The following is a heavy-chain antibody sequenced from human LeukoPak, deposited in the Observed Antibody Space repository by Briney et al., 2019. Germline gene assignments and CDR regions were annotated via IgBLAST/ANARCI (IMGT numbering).Heavy chain of an antibody. CDR3: ARGLPGYCSRTSCYGAFDI. CDR1: GFSLVSYA. CDR2: ISGGGDFI. V-gene: IGHV3-23*01. Sequence: GGSLRLSCVASGFSLVSYAMSWVRQAPGKGLEWVSVISGGGDFINYADSAKGRFTISRDNSKNTLYLQMSSLRAEDTAVYYCARGLPGYCSRTSCYGAFDIWGQGTMVTVSS. D-gene: IGHD2-2*01. J-gene: IGHJ3*02.